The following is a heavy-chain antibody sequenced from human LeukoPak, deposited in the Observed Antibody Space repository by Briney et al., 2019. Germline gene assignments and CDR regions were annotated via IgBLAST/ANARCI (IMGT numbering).Heavy chain of an antibody. Sequence: KPSETLSLTCKVSGDSISSSTCNWSWIRQPPGKGLEWIGYISQSGNSYFTPSLKSRATISVDRSKNHFSLTLISVTAADTAVYYCARDQVDYDIPDHFDYWGEGTLVAVSS. CDR1: GDSISSSTCN. V-gene: IGHV4-30-2*01. CDR3: ARDQVDYDIPDHFDY. J-gene: IGHJ4*02. CDR2: ISQSGNS. D-gene: IGHD3-22*01.